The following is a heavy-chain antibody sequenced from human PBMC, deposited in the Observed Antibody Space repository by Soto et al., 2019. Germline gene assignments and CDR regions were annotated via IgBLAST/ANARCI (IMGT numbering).Heavy chain of an antibody. CDR1: GGSISSYY. Sequence: PSETLSLTCTVSGGSISSYYWSWIRQPPGKGLEWIGYIYYSGSTNYNPSLKSRVTISVDTSKNQFSLKLSSVTAADTAVYYCARHYGVYYDILTGYSIFGYWGQGTLVTVSS. D-gene: IGHD3-9*01. V-gene: IGHV4-59*01. CDR3: ARHYGVYYDILTGYSIFGY. CDR2: IYYSGST. J-gene: IGHJ4*02.